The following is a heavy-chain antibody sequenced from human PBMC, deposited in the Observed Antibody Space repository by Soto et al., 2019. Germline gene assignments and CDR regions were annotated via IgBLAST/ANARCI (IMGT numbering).Heavy chain of an antibody. CDR3: ARVDSSGYYPDY. CDR1: GGSISSGGYS. Sequence: PSETLSITCAISGGSISSGGYSWSWIRQPPGKGLEWIGYIYHSGSTYYNPSLKSRVTISVDRSKNQFSLKLSSVTAADTAVYYCARVDSSGYYPDYWGQGTLVTVSS. J-gene: IGHJ4*02. CDR2: IYHSGST. V-gene: IGHV4-30-2*01. D-gene: IGHD3-22*01.